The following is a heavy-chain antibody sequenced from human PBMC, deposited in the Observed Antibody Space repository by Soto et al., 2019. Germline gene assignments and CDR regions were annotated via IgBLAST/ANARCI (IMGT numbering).Heavy chain of an antibody. J-gene: IGHJ4*02. CDR1: GGSISSSSYY. V-gene: IGHV4-39*01. D-gene: IGHD1-26*01. Sequence: SETLSLTCTVSGGSISSSSYYWGWIRQPPGKGLEWIGSMYYSGSTYYNPSLKSRVTISVDTSKNQFSLKLSSVTAADTAVYYCARQTLGSIVGAYYFDYWGQGTLVTVSS. CDR3: ARQTLGSIVGAYYFDY. CDR2: MYYSGST.